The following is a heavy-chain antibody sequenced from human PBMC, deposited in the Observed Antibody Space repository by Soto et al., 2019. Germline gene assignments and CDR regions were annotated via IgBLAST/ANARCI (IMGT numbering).Heavy chain of an antibody. D-gene: IGHD3-22*01. CDR3: AKGSRNDIVVVITHYFDY. J-gene: IGHJ4*02. CDR1: GFTFSSFA. Sequence: GGSLRLSCTASGFTFSSFAMSWVRQAPGKGLEWVSTISGSGGTTYYADSVKGRFTISRDNSKNTLFLQMNSLRAGDTAVYYCAKGSRNDIVVVITHYFDYWGQGTLVTVSS. CDR2: ISGSGGTT. V-gene: IGHV3-23*01.